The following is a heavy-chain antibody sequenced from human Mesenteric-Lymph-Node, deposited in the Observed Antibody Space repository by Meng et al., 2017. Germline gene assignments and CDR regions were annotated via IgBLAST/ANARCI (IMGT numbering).Heavy chain of an antibody. Sequence: SETLSLTCDVFGGSISSYYWSWIRQSAEKGLEWIGHIYRSGSTNYNPSLKSRISMSVDTSKNQFSLKLNSVTAADTAIYYCARHYGDWYYFDFWGQGALVTVS. CDR1: GGSISSYY. J-gene: IGHJ4*02. D-gene: IGHD4-17*01. V-gene: IGHV4-4*07. CDR3: ARHYGDWYYFDF. CDR2: IYRSGST.